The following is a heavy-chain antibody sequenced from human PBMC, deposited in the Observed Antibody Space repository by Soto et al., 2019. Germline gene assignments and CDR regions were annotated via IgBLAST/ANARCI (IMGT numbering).Heavy chain of an antibody. CDR1: GGSDTNSSYH. CDR3: VEVFSAALDY. J-gene: IGHJ4*01. D-gene: IGHD6-13*01. CDR2: SYYSGTT. Sequence: SKTLSLTCKVSGGSDTNSSYHWGWIRQTPGKQLEWIATSYYSGTTDYNSALRSRATMSVGTAKDHLSLTLSSVTAAYPSASFCVEVFSAALDYWGHGTPVTVSS. V-gene: IGHV4-39*02.